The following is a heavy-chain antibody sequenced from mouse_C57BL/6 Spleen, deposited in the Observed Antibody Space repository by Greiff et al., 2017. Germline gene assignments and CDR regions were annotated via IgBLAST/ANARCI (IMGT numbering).Heavy chain of an antibody. J-gene: IGHJ3*01. V-gene: IGHV1-62-2*01. D-gene: IGHD3-1*01. Sequence: QVQLQQSGAELVKPGASVKLSCKASGYTFTEYTIHWVKQRSGQGLEWIGWFYPGSGSIKYNEKFKDKATLTADKSSSTAYMELRSLTSEDSAVYFCARDDPDGGACAYWGQGTLVTVSA. CDR1: GYTFTEYT. CDR3: ARDDPDGGACAY. CDR2: FYPGSGSI.